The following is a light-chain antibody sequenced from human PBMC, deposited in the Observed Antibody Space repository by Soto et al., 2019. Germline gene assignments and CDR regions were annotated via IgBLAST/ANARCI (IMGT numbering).Light chain of an antibody. CDR1: QAISRS. V-gene: IGKV1-9*01. Sequence: DIQLTQSPSFLSASVGDRVTITCRASQAISRSLVWYQQRPGRAPEVLIYAASSLQSGVPSRFSGSGSGTELTLTLFSLQPEDFATYYCRQVNNYPRTFGQGTRLDIK. CDR3: RQVNNYPRT. CDR2: AAS. J-gene: IGKJ5*01.